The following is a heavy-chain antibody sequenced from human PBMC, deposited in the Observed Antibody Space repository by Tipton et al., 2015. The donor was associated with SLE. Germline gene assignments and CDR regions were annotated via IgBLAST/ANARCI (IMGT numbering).Heavy chain of an antibody. CDR2: IHYAGGT. CDR3: ARGGTGDGRNPFDP. V-gene: IGHV4-39*07. Sequence: TLSLTCTVSGGSISSSSYYWGWIRRSPAQGLEWIGTIHYAGGTYYNPSLRSRVTISVDTSKNQFSLNLRSVTAADTAVYYCARGGTGDGRNPFDPWGQGTLVTVSS. J-gene: IGHJ5*02. CDR1: GGSISSSSYY. D-gene: IGHD4-23*01.